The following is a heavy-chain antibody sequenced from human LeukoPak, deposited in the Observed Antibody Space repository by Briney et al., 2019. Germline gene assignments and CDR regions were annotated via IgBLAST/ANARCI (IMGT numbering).Heavy chain of an antibody. CDR3: ARMLELYFDY. J-gene: IGHJ4*02. Sequence: GGSLRLSCAGSGFTFNTYSMNWVRQAPGKGLEWVSYISSGSSTIYYADSVKGRFTISRDNAKNSLYLQMNSLSDEDTAVYYCARMLELYFDYWGQGTLVTVSS. D-gene: IGHD1-26*01. V-gene: IGHV3-48*02. CDR2: ISSGSSTI. CDR1: GFTFNTYS.